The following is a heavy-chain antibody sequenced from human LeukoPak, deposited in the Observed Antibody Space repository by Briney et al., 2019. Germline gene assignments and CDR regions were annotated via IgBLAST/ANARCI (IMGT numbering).Heavy chain of an antibody. V-gene: IGHV4-39*07. J-gene: IGHJ4*02. Sequence: PSETLSLTCTVSGGSISSSSYYWGWIRQPPGKGLEWIGSIYYSGSTYYNPSLKSRVTMSVDTSKNQFSLKLSSVTAADTAVYYCARDSSYYDSSGYPDYWGQGTLVTVSS. CDR2: IYYSGST. CDR1: GGSISSSSYY. D-gene: IGHD3-22*01. CDR3: ARDSSYYDSSGYPDY.